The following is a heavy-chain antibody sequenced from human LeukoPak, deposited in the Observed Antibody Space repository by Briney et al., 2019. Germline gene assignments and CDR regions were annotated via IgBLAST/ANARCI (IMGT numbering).Heavy chain of an antibody. D-gene: IGHD3-10*01. CDR1: GFTFSSYG. Sequence: GGSLRLSCAASGFTFSSYGMSWVRQAPGKGLEWVSAISGSGGSTYYADSVKGRFTISRDNSKNTLYLQMNSLRAEDTAVYYCARGGIYYYGSGSYYNIGDYWGQGTLVTVSS. CDR3: ARGGIYYYGSGSYYNIGDY. V-gene: IGHV3-23*01. J-gene: IGHJ4*02. CDR2: ISGSGGST.